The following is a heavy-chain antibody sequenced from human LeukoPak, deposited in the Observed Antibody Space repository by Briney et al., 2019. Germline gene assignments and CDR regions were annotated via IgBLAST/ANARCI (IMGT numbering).Heavy chain of an antibody. J-gene: IGHJ4*02. CDR1: GGSISSGGYY. D-gene: IGHD2-2*01. CDR2: IYYSGST. CDR3: ARDSSTSGIDY. V-gene: IGHV4-31*03. Sequence: SQTLSLTCTVSGGSISSGGYYWSWIRQRPGKGLEWIGYIYYSGSTYYNPSLKSRVTISVDTSKNQFSLKLSSVTAADTAVYYCARDSSTSGIDYWGQGTLVTVSS.